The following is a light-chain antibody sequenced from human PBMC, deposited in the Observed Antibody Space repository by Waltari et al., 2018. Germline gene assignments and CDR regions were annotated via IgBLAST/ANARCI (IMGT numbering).Light chain of an antibody. CDR1: PSVLYRSDNKNY. CDR3: QQYYSTPWT. J-gene: IGKJ1*01. Sequence: DIVMTQSPDSLAVSLGERAPINFKSSPSVLYRSDNKNYLAWYQQKPGKPPKLLIYWASTREYGVPERFSGSGSGTEFTLTISSLQSEDVAVYYCQQYYSTPWTFGQGTKVEIK. V-gene: IGKV4-1*01. CDR2: WAS.